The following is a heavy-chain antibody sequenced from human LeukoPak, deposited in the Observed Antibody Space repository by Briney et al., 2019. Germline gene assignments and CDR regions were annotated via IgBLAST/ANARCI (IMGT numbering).Heavy chain of an antibody. J-gene: IGHJ4*02. Sequence: GGSLRLSCAASGFNFSIYTMNWVRQAPGKGLEWVSFISGTNNTKHYTDSVKGRLTISRDNAKNSLYLQMNNLRLDDTAVYFCARGPPIVLVPAAKDYWGQGTLVTVSS. V-gene: IGHV3-48*01. CDR3: ARGPPIVLVPAAKDY. D-gene: IGHD2-2*01. CDR2: ISGTNNTK. CDR1: GFNFSIYT.